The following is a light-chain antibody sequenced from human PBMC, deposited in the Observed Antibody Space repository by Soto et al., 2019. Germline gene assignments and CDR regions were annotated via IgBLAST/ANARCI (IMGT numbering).Light chain of an antibody. CDR3: GTWDSSLIDL. V-gene: IGLV1-51*02. Sequence: QSVLTQPPSVSAAPGQKVTISCSGNSSNIGSNDVYWYQQLPGKAPKLLIYENSQRPSGIPDRFSGSKSGTSATLGITGLQTGDEADYYCGTWDSSLIDLFGTGTKLTVL. CDR1: SSNIGSND. J-gene: IGLJ1*01. CDR2: ENS.